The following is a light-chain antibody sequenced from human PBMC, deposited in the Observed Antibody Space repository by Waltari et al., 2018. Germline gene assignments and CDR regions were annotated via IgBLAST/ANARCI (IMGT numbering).Light chain of an antibody. J-gene: IGKJ4*01. CDR1: QSVFHSSDSKNY. CDR2: WAS. CDR3: QQHYSSPLT. Sequence: DIVMTQSPDSLAVSLGERATINCKSPQSVFHSSDSKNYLTWYQQKPGQPPKLLIYWASTRQSGVPDRFSGSGSGTDFTLTISSLQAEDVALYYCQQHYSSPLTFGGGTKVEIQ. V-gene: IGKV4-1*01.